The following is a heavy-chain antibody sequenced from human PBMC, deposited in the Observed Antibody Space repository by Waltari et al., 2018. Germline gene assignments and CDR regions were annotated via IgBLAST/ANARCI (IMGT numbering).Heavy chain of an antibody. CDR1: GGSISSSSYY. D-gene: IGHD3-3*01. V-gene: IGHV4-39*01. J-gene: IGHJ3*02. CDR2: IYYSGST. CDR3: ARGVGYGVVSDAFDI. Sequence: QLQLQESGPGLVKPSETLSLTCTVSGGSISSSSYYWGWIRQPPGKGLEWIGSIYYSGSTYYNPSLKSRVTISVDTSKNQFSLKLSSVTAADTAVYYCARGVGYGVVSDAFDIWGQGTMVTVSS.